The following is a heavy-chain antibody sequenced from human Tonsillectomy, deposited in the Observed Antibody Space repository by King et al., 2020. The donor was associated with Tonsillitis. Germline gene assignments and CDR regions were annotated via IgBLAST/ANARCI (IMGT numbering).Heavy chain of an antibody. Sequence: QLQLQESGPGLVKPSRTLSLTCTVSAGSITSGGYYWSWVRQHPGKGLEWLGYIYYSGSTYYNPSLMSRLTISVDTSKNQFSLNLSSVTAADTAVYYCARSMVHKFDSWGQGTLVTVSS. J-gene: IGHJ5*01. CDR3: ARSMVHKFDS. V-gene: IGHV4-31*03. D-gene: IGHD3-10*01. CDR1: AGSITSGGYY. CDR2: IYYSGST.